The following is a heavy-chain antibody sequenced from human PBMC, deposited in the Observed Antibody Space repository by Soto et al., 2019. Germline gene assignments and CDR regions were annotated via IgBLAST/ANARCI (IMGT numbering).Heavy chain of an antibody. V-gene: IGHV3-48*01. CDR3: ARALDWAFDY. J-gene: IGHJ4*02. CDR1: GFTFSSYS. D-gene: IGHD3-9*01. Sequence: EVQLVESGGGLAQPGGSLRLSCAASGFTFSSYSMKCVRQAPGKGLEWVSFVSRGSTTVSYVDSVKGRFIISRDNAKSSLYLQMSSLRAEVTAVYYCARALDWAFDYWGQGTLVTVSS. CDR2: VSRGSTTV.